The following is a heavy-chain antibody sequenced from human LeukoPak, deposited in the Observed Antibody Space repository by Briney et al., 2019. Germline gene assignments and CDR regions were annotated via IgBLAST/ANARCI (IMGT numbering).Heavy chain of an antibody. CDR2: MNTNTGNP. D-gene: IGHD5-18*01. Sequence: ASVKVSCKASGYAFTNYAIIWVRQVPGQGLEWLGWMNTNTGNPTYAQGFTGRFVFSLDTSVSTAYLQISSLEPEDTAVYYCTREIDPRYSYGYGDYWGQGTLVTVSS. V-gene: IGHV7-4-1*02. CDR1: GYAFTNYA. J-gene: IGHJ4*02. CDR3: TREIDPRYSYGYGDY.